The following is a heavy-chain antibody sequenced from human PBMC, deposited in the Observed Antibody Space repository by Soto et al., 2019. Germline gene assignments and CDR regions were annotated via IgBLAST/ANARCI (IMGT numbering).Heavy chain of an antibody. CDR1: GYTFTSYG. Sequence: QVQLVQSGAEVKKPGASVKVSCKASGYTFTSYGISWVRQAPGQGLEWMGWISAYNGNTNYAQKLQGRVTMTTDTSTSTAYMELRSLRSDDTAVYYWAREQLVPTYYYYGMDVWGQGTTVTVSS. J-gene: IGHJ6*02. V-gene: IGHV1-18*01. CDR2: ISAYNGNT. CDR3: AREQLVPTYYYYGMDV. D-gene: IGHD6-6*01.